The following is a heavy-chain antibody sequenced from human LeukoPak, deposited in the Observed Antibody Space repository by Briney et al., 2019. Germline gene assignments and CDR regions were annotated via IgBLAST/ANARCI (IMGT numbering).Heavy chain of an antibody. D-gene: IGHD7-27*01. CDR2: ISGSSNTI. Sequence: GGSLRLSCAASGFSFSTYAMNWVRQAPGKGLEWLSYISGSSNTIYYADSVKGRFTVSRDNAKNSLHLQMNSLRADDTAVYYCGRDPGWGGVDYWGQGTLVTVSS. J-gene: IGHJ4*02. CDR1: GFSFSTYA. V-gene: IGHV3-48*04. CDR3: GRDPGWGGVDY.